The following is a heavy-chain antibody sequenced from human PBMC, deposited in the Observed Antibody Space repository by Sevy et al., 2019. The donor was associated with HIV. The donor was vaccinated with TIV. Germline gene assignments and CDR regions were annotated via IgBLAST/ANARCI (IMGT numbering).Heavy chain of an antibody. CDR1: GYTFTDYY. Sequence: ASVKVSCKASGYTFTDYYMHWVRQAPGQALEWMGWINPNTGGTNYAQKFQGRVTLTRDTSITTAYMELSRLRSDDTAFYYCARDERTASGMGYFDNWGQGTLVTVSS. V-gene: IGHV1-2*02. D-gene: IGHD6-13*01. J-gene: IGHJ4*02. CDR3: ARDERTASGMGYFDN. CDR2: INPNTGGT.